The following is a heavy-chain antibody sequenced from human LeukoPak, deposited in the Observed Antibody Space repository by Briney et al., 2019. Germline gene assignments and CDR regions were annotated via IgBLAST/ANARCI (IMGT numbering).Heavy chain of an antibody. J-gene: IGHJ6*03. Sequence: GGSLRLSCAASGFTFSSYAMSWVRQAPGKGLEWVSAISGSGGSTYYADSVKGRFTISRDNAKNSLYLQMNSLRAEDTAVYYCARDDCSGGSCYIYYYYYMDVWGKGTMVTISS. V-gene: IGHV3-23*01. CDR1: GFTFSSYA. CDR3: ARDDCSGGSCYIYYYYYMDV. CDR2: ISGSGGST. D-gene: IGHD2-15*01.